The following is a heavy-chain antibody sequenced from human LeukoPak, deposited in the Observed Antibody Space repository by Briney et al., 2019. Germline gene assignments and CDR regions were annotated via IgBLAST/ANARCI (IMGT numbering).Heavy chain of an antibody. Sequence: SETLSLTCTVSGGSISSSSYYWGWIRQPPGKGLEWIGSIYYSGSTYYNPSLKSRVTISVDTSKNQFSLKLSSVTAADTAVYYFARRRRGYFDWLGGFDPWGQGTLVTVSS. D-gene: IGHD3-9*01. CDR1: GGSISSSSYY. V-gene: IGHV4-39*01. J-gene: IGHJ5*02. CDR2: IYYSGST. CDR3: ARRRRGYFDWLGGFDP.